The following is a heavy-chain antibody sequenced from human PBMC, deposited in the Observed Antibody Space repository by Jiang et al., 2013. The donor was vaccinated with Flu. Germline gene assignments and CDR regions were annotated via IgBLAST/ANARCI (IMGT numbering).Heavy chain of an antibody. Sequence: GLVKPSETLSLTCTVSGGSISSSSYYWGWIRQPPGKGLEWIGSIYYSGSTYYNPSLKSRVTISVDTSKNQFSLKLSSVTAADTAVYYCASHNYDILTGYYIFDYWGQGTLVTVSS. J-gene: IGHJ4*02. D-gene: IGHD3-9*01. CDR1: GGSISSSSYY. CDR2: IYYSGST. CDR3: ASHNYDILTGYYIFDY. V-gene: IGHV4-39*07.